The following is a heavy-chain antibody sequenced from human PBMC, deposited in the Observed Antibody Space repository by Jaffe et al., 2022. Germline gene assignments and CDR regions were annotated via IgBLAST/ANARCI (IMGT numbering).Heavy chain of an antibody. CDR3: ARERRGGGVIVYFDY. CDR2: IYYSGST. V-gene: IGHV4-59*01. Sequence: QVQLQESGPGLVKPSETLSLTCTVSGGSISSYYWSWIRQPPGKGLEWIGYIYYSGSTNYNPSLKSRVTISVDTSKNQFSLKLSSVTAADTAVYYCARERRGGGVIVYFDYWGQGTLVTVSS. J-gene: IGHJ4*02. D-gene: IGHD3-16*02. CDR1: GGSISSYY.